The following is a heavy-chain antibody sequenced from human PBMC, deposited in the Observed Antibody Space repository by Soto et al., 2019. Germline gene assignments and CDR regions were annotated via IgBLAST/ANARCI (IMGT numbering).Heavy chain of an antibody. V-gene: IGHV3-23*01. CDR2: IGGSGTGGRT. Sequence: EVHLLESGGDLVQPGGSLRLSCTASGLTFSTYAMSWVRQAPGKGLEWVSAIGGSGTGGRTYYADSVKGRFTISRDNSKNTVYLQMNSLRADDTAVYYWAKSPGGLDGYNSYDYGMDVWGQGTTVTVSS. CDR1: GLTFSTYA. D-gene: IGHD5-12*01. CDR3: AKSPGGLDGYNSYDYGMDV. J-gene: IGHJ6*02.